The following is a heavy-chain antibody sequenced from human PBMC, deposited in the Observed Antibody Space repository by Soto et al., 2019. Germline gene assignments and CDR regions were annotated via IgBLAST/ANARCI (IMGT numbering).Heavy chain of an antibody. CDR1: GFNFSTYT. D-gene: IGHD3-10*01. V-gene: IGHV3-21*01. Sequence: EVNLVESGGGLVKPGGSLRLSCAASGFNFSTYTINWVRQAPGKGLEWVSSITRSSRYIYYADSVKGRFTISRDNAKNSLYLQMNSLKAEDTAVYYCAREGLFFSSNYGAFDYWGQGALVTGSS. J-gene: IGHJ4*02. CDR2: ITRSSRYI. CDR3: AREGLFFSSNYGAFDY.